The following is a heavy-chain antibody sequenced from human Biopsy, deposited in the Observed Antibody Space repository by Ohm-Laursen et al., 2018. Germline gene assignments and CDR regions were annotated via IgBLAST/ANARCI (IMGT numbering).Heavy chain of an antibody. CDR3: ARPPWGHAYGYYNGMDV. CDR1: GFTFRDYY. J-gene: IGHJ6*02. V-gene: IGHV3-11*01. D-gene: IGHD3-10*01. CDR2: ITNSGGTV. Sequence: SLRLSCTASGFTFRDYYMIWIRQPPGKGLEWVSYITNSGGTVYYEDSVKGRFTVSRDNAKNSLYLQMDLLRAEDTAVYYCARPPWGHAYGYYNGMDVWGQGTTVIVSS.